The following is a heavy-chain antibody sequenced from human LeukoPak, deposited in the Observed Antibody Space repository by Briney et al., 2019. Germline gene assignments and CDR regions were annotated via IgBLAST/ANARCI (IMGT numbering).Heavy chain of an antibody. CDR1: GYTFTNYA. J-gene: IGHJ5*02. CDR2: INTNTGNP. CDR3: ARYRYRLTYSGSYNNWFDP. V-gene: IGHV7-4-1*02. D-gene: IGHD1-26*01. Sequence: ASVKVSCKASGYTFTNYAMNWVRQAPGQGLEWMGWINTNTGNPTYAQGFTGRFVFSLDTSVSTAYLQISSLKAEDTAVYYCARYRYRLTYSGSYNNWFDPWGQGTLVTVSS.